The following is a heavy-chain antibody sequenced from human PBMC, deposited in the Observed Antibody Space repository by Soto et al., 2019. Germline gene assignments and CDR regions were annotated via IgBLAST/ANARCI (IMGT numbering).Heavy chain of an antibody. D-gene: IGHD3-22*01. V-gene: IGHV1-69*01. CDR3: ASPLRDRNYYYGMAV. CDR2: TIPMFGTP. J-gene: IGHJ6*02. CDR1: GGTFSKYA. Sequence: QVQLVQSGAEMQQPGASVRVSCKAPGGTFSKYAFSWVRQAPGQGLEWLGGTIPMFGTPNYAQKCQGRVAISADEATATVYMELSSLRCEDTAVYFCASPLRDRNYYYGMAVWGHGTTVTVSS.